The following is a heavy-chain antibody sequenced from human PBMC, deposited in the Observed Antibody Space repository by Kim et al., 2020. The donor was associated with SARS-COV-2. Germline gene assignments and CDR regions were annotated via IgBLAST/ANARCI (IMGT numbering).Heavy chain of an antibody. CDR1: GYTFTNYA. V-gene: IGHV1-3*04. J-gene: IGHJ4*02. CDR3: ARDERACSSTTCYAEALDY. D-gene: IGHD2-2*01. Sequence: ASVKVSCKASGYTFTNYAMHWVRQAPGQRLEWMGWIHTGNGNTKYSQKFQGRVTITRYTSASTAFMELSSLRSEDTAVYYCARDERACSSTTCYAEALDYWGQGTLVTVSS. CDR2: IHTGNGNT.